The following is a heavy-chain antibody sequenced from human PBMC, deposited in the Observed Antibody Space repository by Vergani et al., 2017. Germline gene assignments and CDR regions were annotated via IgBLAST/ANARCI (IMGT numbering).Heavy chain of an antibody. J-gene: IGHJ4*02. CDR1: GFTVSSNY. CDR3: ARVPINDFLFDY. CDR2: IYSGGST. V-gene: IGHV3-53*02. D-gene: IGHD2-2*01. Sequence: EVQLVETGGGLIQPGGSLRLSCPASGFTVSSNYMSWVRQAPGKGLEWFSVIYSGGSTYYADSVKGRFTISRDNSKNTLYLQMNSLRAEDTAVYYCARVPINDFLFDYWGQGTLVTVSS.